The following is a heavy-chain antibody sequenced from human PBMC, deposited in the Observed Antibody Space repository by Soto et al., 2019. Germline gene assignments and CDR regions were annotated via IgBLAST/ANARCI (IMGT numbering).Heavy chain of an antibody. V-gene: IGHV4-31*03. CDR1: GGSISSGGYY. D-gene: IGHD6-13*01. CDR3: SRRNLATLAAGLVY. J-gene: IGHJ4*02. Sequence: QVQLQESGPGLVKPSQTLSLTCTVSGGSISSGGYYWSWIRQNPGKGLEWIGYIYYSGSTYYNPSVESRVTISVDTSKNQFSLKLSSVTAADTAVYYCSRRNLATLAAGLVYWVQGTLVTVSS. CDR2: IYYSGST.